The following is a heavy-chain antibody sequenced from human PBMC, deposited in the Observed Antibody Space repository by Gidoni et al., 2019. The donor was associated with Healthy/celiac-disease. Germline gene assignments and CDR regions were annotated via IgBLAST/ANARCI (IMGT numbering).Heavy chain of an antibody. J-gene: IGHJ6*03. Sequence: EVQLLESGGGLVPPGGSLRLSCAASGFTFSSYAMSWVRQAPGKGLEWVSAISGSGGSTYYADSVKGRFTISRDNSKNTLYLQMNSLRAEDTAVYYCAKDMAEAGRYYYYYYMDVWGKGTTVTVSS. CDR2: ISGSGGST. CDR3: AKDMAEAGRYYYYYYMDV. D-gene: IGHD6-19*01. CDR1: GFTFSSYA. V-gene: IGHV3-23*01.